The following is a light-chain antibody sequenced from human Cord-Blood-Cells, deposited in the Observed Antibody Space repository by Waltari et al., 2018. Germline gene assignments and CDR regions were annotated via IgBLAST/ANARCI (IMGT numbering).Light chain of an antibody. CDR3: QAWDSSTVV. CDR2: QDS. J-gene: IGLJ2*01. CDR1: KLGDKY. Sequence: SYELTQPPSVSVSPGQKARITCPGDKLGDKYACWYQQKPGQSPVLVIYQDSKRPSGIPERFSGSNSGNTATLTISGTQAMDEADYYCQAWDSSTVVFGGGTKLTVL. V-gene: IGLV3-1*01.